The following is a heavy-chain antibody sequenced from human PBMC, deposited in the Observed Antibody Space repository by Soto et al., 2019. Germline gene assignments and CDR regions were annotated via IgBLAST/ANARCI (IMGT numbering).Heavy chain of an antibody. Sequence: PGGSLRLSCAASGFTFSSYNMNWVRQAPGKGLEWVAVIWYDGSNKYYADSVKGRFTISRDNSKNTLYMQMNSLRAEDTAVYYCARDFFGMDVWGQGTTVTVSS. V-gene: IGHV3-33*08. J-gene: IGHJ6*02. D-gene: IGHD3-3*01. CDR1: GFTFSSYN. CDR3: ARDFFGMDV. CDR2: IWYDGSNK.